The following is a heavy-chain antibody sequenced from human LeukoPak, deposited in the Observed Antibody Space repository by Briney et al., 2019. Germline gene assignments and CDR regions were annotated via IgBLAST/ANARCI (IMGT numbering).Heavy chain of an antibody. CDR3: ARDELRAAAGTGYYYYYGMDV. D-gene: IGHD6-13*01. Sequence: SETLSLTCTVSGGSISSSSYYWGWIRQPPGKGLEWIGGIYYSGSTYYNPSLKSRVTISVDTSKNQFSLKLSSVTAADTAVYYCARDELRAAAGTGYYYYYGMDVWGQGTTVTVSS. CDR2: IYYSGST. CDR1: GGSISSSSYY. J-gene: IGHJ6*02. V-gene: IGHV4-39*02.